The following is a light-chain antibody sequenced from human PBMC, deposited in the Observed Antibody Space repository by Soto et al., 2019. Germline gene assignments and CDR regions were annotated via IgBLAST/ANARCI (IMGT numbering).Light chain of an antibody. V-gene: IGKV3-20*01. J-gene: IGKJ1*01. CDR1: QSVSSSY. Sequence: EIVMTQSPATLSVSPGERVTLSCRASQSVSSSYLAWYQQKPGQAPRLLIYGASSRATGIPDRFSGSGSGTDFTLTISRLEPEDFAVYYCQQYGSSPPWTFGQGTKVDIK. CDR3: QQYGSSPPWT. CDR2: GAS.